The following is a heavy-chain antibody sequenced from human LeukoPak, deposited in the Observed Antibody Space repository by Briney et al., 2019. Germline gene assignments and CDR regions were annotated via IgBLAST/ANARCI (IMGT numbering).Heavy chain of an antibody. J-gene: IGHJ4*02. D-gene: IGHD6-13*01. Sequence: GASVKVSCKASGYTFSTYDINWVRQASGQGLEWMGGVNPKSGKIGYARKFQGRLTITTNTSISTAYMELNSLTSEGTAVHYCARALALAYWGQGTLVSVSS. CDR1: GYTFSTYD. CDR3: ARALALAY. V-gene: IGHV1-8*03. CDR2: VNPKSGKI.